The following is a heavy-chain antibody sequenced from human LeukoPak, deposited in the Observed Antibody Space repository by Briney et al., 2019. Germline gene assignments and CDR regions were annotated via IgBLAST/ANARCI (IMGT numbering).Heavy chain of an antibody. V-gene: IGHV4-61*10. CDR2: IYYSGST. Sequence: KPSETLSLTCTVSGGSISSGSYYWSWIRQPAGKGLEWIGYIYYSGSTNYNPSLKSRVTISVDTSKNQFSLKLSSVTAADTAVYYCARVRRQVDPNYYYYYMDVWGKGTTVTISS. CDR1: GGSISSGSYY. CDR3: ARVRRQVDPNYYYYYMDV. D-gene: IGHD1-26*01. J-gene: IGHJ6*03.